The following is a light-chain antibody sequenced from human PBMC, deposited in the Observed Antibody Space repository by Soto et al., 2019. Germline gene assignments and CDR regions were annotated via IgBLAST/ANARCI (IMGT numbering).Light chain of an antibody. Sequence: QTVVTQEPSLSVSHGRTVTLTCGLNSVSVSTSYYPSWYQQTPGQAPRTLIYSTNIRSSAVPDRFSGSILGNKAALTITGAQAADESDDYCVLYMYSGVRVFGGGTKVTVL. V-gene: IGLV8-61*01. J-gene: IGLJ2*01. CDR1: SVSVSTSYY. CDR2: STN. CDR3: VLYMYSGVRV.